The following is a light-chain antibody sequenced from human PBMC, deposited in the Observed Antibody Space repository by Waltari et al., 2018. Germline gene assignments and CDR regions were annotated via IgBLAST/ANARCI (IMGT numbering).Light chain of an antibody. V-gene: IGKV3-11*01. CDR2: DAS. J-gene: IGKJ2*01. CDR1: QTVISN. CDR3: QQRGNWPSGYT. Sequence: EIVLTQSPATLSLSPGERATLSCRASQTVISNLAWYQQKPGQAPRLLIFDASRRATGIPARFSGSGSGTDFTLTISSLEPEDFAVYYCQQRGNWPSGYTFGQGTKLEIK.